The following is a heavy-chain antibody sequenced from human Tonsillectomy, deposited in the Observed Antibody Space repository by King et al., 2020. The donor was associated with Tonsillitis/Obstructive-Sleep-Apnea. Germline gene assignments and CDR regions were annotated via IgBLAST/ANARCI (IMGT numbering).Heavy chain of an antibody. V-gene: IGHV4-34*01. J-gene: IGHJ6*02. CDR3: AMGEVGATTIYYYYALDV. CDR2: INHSGST. CDR1: GGSFSGYY. Sequence: VQLQQWGAGLLKPSETLSLTCAVYGGSFSGYYWSWIRQPPGKGLEWIGEINHSGSTNYSPSLKSRVTISIDTSKNQFSLKLSSLTAADTAVYYCAMGEVGATTIYYYYALDVWGQGTTVTVSS. D-gene: IGHD1-26*01.